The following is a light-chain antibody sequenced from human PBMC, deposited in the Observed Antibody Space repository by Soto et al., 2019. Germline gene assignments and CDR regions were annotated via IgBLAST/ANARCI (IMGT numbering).Light chain of an antibody. Sequence: EIVLTQSPGTLSLSPGERATLSCRASQTLSNSFIAWYQQKPGQAPRLLIYDTSSRATGVPDRYSASGSGTDFTLTISRLEPEDFAVYYCQQYESWPRTFGQGTKWIS. CDR1: QTLSNSF. V-gene: IGKV3-20*01. CDR2: DTS. CDR3: QQYESWPRT. J-gene: IGKJ1*01.